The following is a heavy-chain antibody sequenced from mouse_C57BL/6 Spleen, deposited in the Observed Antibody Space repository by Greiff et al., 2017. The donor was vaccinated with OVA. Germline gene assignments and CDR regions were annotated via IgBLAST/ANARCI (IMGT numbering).Heavy chain of an antibody. CDR1: GFTFSDYG. J-gene: IGHJ1*03. D-gene: IGHD2-4*01. CDR3: ARYDYDRYFDV. V-gene: IGHV5-17*01. Sequence: EVKVVESGGGLVKPGGSLKLSCAASGFTFSDYGMHWVRQAPEKGLEWVAYISSGSSTIYYADTVKGRFTISRDNAKNTLFLQMTSLRSEDTAMYYCARYDYDRYFDVWGTGTTVTVSS. CDR2: ISSGSSTI.